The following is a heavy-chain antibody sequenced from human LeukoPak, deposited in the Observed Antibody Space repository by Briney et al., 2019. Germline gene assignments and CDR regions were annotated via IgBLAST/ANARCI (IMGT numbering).Heavy chain of an antibody. CDR2: ISTSGST. CDR3: ARSYGDYTILAY. J-gene: IGHJ4*02. D-gene: IGHD4-17*01. V-gene: IGHV4-61*02. Sequence: SQTLSLTSTVSGGSISSGTYYWTWIRQPAGKGLEWIGRISTSGSTSYNPSIKSRLTMSLDTSKNQFSLKLNSVTAADTAVYYCARSYGDYTILAYWGQGTLVTVSS. CDR1: GGSISSGTYY.